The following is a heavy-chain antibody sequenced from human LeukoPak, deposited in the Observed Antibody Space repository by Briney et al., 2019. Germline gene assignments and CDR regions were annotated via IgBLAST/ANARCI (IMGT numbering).Heavy chain of an antibody. CDR1: GFTFNQA. D-gene: IGHD3-9*01. CDR2: ISSSSSYI. J-gene: IGHJ4*02. V-gene: IGHV3-21*01. Sequence: GGSLRLSCAASGFTFNQAMSWVRQAPGKGLEWVSSISSSSSYIYYADSVKGRFTISRDNAKNSLYLQMNSLRAEDTAVYYCARGVVRYFDYWGQGALVTVSS. CDR3: ARGVVRYFDY.